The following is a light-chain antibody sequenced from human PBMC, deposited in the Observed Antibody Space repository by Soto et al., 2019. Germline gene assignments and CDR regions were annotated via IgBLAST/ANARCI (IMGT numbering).Light chain of an antibody. CDR3: QQDYSTPQT. CDR2: WAS. J-gene: IGKJ1*01. CDR1: QSVLYSSNNKNY. V-gene: IGKV4-1*01. Sequence: DIVMTQSPDSLAVSLGERATINCKSSQSVLYSSNNKNYLAWYQQKPGQPPKLLIYWASTRESGVPDRFSGSGSGTAFAITISSLQAEDVAVYYCQQDYSTPQTFGQGTKVDIK.